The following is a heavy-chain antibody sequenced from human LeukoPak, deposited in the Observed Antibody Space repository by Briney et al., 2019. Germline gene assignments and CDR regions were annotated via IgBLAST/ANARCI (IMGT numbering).Heavy chain of an antibody. J-gene: IGHJ4*02. D-gene: IGHD3-22*01. CDR2: INHSGST. CDR3: VTYYFDSSGPKKNY. Sequence: SETLSLTCAVYGGSYSGYYWSWIRQPPGKGLEWIGEINHSGSTNYNPSLKSRVTISVDTSKKQFSLKLSSVTAADTAVYYCVTYYFDSSGPKKNYWGQGTLVTVSS. V-gene: IGHV4-34*01. CDR1: GGSYSGYY.